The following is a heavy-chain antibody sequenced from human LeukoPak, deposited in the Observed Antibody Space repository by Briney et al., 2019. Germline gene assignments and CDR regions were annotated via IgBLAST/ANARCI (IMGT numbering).Heavy chain of an antibody. J-gene: IGHJ4*02. V-gene: IGHV1-46*01. D-gene: IGHD4-17*01. CDR2: INPSGGST. CDR3: AREDDYGDGGFDY. CDR1: VYTFTSYY. Sequence: SVKVSCKPSVYTFTSYYMHWVRQAPVQGLEWMGIINPSGGSTSYAQKFQGRVTMTRDTSTSTVYMELSSLRSEDTAVYYCAREDDYGDGGFDYWGQGTLVTVSS.